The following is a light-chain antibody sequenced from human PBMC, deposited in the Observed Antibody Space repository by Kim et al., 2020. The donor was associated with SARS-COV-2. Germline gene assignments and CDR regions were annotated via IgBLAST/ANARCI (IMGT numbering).Light chain of an antibody. Sequence: TVTISGTRSSGSIASNYVQWYEQRPGSAPTTVIYEDNQRPSGVPARFSGSIDSSTNSASLTISGLKTEDEADYYCQSYDSSNPSWVFGGGTQLTVL. CDR1: SGSIASNY. V-gene: IGLV6-57*03. J-gene: IGLJ3*02. CDR3: QSYDSSNPSWV. CDR2: EDN.